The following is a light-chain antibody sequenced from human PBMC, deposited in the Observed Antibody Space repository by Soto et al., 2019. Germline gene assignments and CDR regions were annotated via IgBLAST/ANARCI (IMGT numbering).Light chain of an antibody. CDR3: QQYNNWPLLT. Sequence: EIVMTQSPATLSVSTGERATLSCRASQSVSSNLAWYQQKPGQAPRLLIYGASTRATGIPARFSGSGSGTEFTLTISSLQSEDFAVYYCQQYNNWPLLTFGGGNKVEIK. J-gene: IGKJ4*01. CDR1: QSVSSN. CDR2: GAS. V-gene: IGKV3-15*01.